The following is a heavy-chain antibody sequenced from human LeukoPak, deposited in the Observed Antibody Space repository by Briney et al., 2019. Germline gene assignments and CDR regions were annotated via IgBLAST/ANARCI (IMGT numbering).Heavy chain of an antibody. CDR1: GGSISSYY. D-gene: IGHD2-15*01. Sequence: KPSETLSLTCTVSGGSISSYYWSWIRQPPGKGLEWIGYIYYSGSTNYNPSLKSRVTISVDTSKNQFSLKLSSVTAADTAVYYCGRGEGYCSGGSCRIFDYWGQGTLVTVSS. CDR3: GRGEGYCSGGSCRIFDY. CDR2: IYYSGST. V-gene: IGHV4-59*12. J-gene: IGHJ4*02.